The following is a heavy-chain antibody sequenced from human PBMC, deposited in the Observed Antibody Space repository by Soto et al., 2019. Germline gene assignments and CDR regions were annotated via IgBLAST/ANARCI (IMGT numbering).Heavy chain of an antibody. CDR1: GGTFSSYA. D-gene: IGHD2-15*01. Sequence: SVKVSCKASGGTFSSYAISWVRQAPGQGLEWMGGIIPIFGTANYAQKFQGRVTITADESTSTAYMELSSLRSEDTAVYYFARGQGYCSGGSCYSSYYYGMDVWGQGTTVTVSS. V-gene: IGHV1-69*13. J-gene: IGHJ6*02. CDR2: IIPIFGTA. CDR3: ARGQGYCSGGSCYSSYYYGMDV.